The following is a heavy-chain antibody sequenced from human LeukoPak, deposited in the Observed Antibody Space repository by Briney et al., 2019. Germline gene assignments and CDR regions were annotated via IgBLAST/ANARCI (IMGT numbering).Heavy chain of an antibody. CDR2: IWYDGSNK. D-gene: IGHD3-22*01. J-gene: IGHJ4*02. CDR3: AKTSSSGYYYWLDY. Sequence: GVSLRLSCAASGFTFSSYGMHWVRQAPGKGLEWVAVIWYDGSNKYYADSVKGRFTISRDNSKNTLYLQMNSLRAGDTAVYYCAKTSSSGYYYWLDYWGQGTLVTVSS. CDR1: GFTFSSYG. V-gene: IGHV3-33*06.